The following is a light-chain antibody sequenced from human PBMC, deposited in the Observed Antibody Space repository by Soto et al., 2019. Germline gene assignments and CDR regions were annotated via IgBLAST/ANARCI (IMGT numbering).Light chain of an antibody. J-gene: IGKJ1*01. CDR1: ETVSTN. CDR2: DVS. CDR3: QQYNSWPQT. Sequence: ETVLTQSPATLSVSPGERATLSCRASETVSTNLAWYQQKPGQAPRLLIYDVSTGATGIPARFSGRGSGTEFTLSISSLQSEDFAVYHCQQYNSWPQTFGQGTKVDIK. V-gene: IGKV3-15*01.